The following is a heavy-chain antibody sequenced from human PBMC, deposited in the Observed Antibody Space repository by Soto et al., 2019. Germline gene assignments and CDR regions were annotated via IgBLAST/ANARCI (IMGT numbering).Heavy chain of an antibody. V-gene: IGHV1-3*01. D-gene: IGHD5-12*01. CDR2: INAGNGNT. Sequence: QVQLVQSGAEVKKPGASVKVSCKASGYTFTSYAMHWVRQAPGQRLEWMGWINAGNGNTKYSQKFQGRVTITRDTSASTAYMELSSLRSEDTAVYYCARYSGYDLGFDYWGQGTLVTVSS. J-gene: IGHJ4*02. CDR1: GYTFTSYA. CDR3: ARYSGYDLGFDY.